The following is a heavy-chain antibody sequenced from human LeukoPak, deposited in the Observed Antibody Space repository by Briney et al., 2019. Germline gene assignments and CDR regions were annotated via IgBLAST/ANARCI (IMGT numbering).Heavy chain of an antibody. J-gene: IGHJ4*02. Sequence: GGSLRLSCAASGFTFSDYYMSWIRQAPGKGLEWVSYISSSGSTIYYADSVKGRFTISRDNSRNTLYLQMSSLRAEDTAVFYCAKALRAAAGIVGGQGTLVTVSS. D-gene: IGHD6-13*01. CDR2: ISSSGSTI. CDR1: GFTFSDYY. V-gene: IGHV3-11*01. CDR3: AKALRAAAGIV.